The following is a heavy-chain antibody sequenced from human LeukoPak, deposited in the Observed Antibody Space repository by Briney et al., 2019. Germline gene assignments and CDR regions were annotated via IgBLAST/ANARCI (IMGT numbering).Heavy chain of an antibody. CDR1: GYSFTSHY. J-gene: IGHJ4*02. CDR2: INPSGSNT. CDR3: ASLYYYGSGSFPFDY. Sequence: GASVKVSCKASGYSFTSHYMHWVRQAPGQGLEWMGLINPSGSNTLYAQKFQGRVTMTRDTSISTAYMELSRLRSDDTAVYYCASLYYYGSGSFPFDYWGQGTLVTVSS. V-gene: IGHV1-46*01. D-gene: IGHD3-10*01.